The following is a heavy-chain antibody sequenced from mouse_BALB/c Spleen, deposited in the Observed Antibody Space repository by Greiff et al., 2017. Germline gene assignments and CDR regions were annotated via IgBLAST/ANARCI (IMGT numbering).Heavy chain of an antibody. CDR1: GFTFSSYA. CDR2: ISSGGST. CDR3: ARGGGYPFAY. V-gene: IGHV5-6-5*01. D-gene: IGHD2-2*01. Sequence: EVQRVESGGGLVKPGGSLKLSCAASGFTFSSYAMSWVRQTPEKRLEWVASISSGGSTYYPDSVKGRFTISRDNARNILYLQMSSLRSEDTAMYYCARGGGYPFAYWGQGTLVTVSA. J-gene: IGHJ3*01.